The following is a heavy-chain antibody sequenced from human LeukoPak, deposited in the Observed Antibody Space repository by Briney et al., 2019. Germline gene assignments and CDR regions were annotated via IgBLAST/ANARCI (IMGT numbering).Heavy chain of an antibody. CDR2: ISSSSSYI. CDR3: ARDNRGYSYGYGY. Sequence: GGSLRLSCAASGFTFSSYSMNWVRQAPGKGLEWVSSISSSSSYIYYADSVKGRFTISRDNAKNSLYLQMNSLGAEDTAVYYCARDNRGYSYGYGYWGQGTLVTVSS. J-gene: IGHJ4*02. CDR1: GFTFSSYS. V-gene: IGHV3-21*01. D-gene: IGHD5-18*01.